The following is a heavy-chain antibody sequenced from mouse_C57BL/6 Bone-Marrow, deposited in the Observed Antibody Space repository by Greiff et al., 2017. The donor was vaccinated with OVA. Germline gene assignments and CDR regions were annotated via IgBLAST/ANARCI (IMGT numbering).Heavy chain of an antibody. CDR1: GYTFTSYW. D-gene: IGHD1-1*01. Sequence: QVQLQQSGAELVMPGASVKLSCKASGYTFTSYWMHWVKQRPGQGLEWIGEIDPSDSYTNYNQKFKGKSTLTVDKSSSTAYMQLSSLTSEDSAVYYCAREEMGISLDYWGQGTTLTVSS. J-gene: IGHJ2*01. V-gene: IGHV1-69*01. CDR2: IDPSDSYT. CDR3: AREEMGISLDY.